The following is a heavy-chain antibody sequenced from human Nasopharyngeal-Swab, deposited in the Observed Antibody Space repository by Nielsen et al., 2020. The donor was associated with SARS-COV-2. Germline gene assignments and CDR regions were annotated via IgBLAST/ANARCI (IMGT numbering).Heavy chain of an antibody. D-gene: IGHD3-22*01. Sequence: GESLKISCAASGFTFSSYAMHWVRQAPGKGLEWGAVISYDGSNKYYADSVKGRFTISRDNSKNTLYLQMNSLRAEDTAVYYCARDGPNLYYDSSGPITFVFDPWGQGTLVTVSS. J-gene: IGHJ5*02. CDR2: ISYDGSNK. V-gene: IGHV3-30-3*01. CDR1: GFTFSSYA. CDR3: ARDGPNLYYDSSGPITFVFDP.